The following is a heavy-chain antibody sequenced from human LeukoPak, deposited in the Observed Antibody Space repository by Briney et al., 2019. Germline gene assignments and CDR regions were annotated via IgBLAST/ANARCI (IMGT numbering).Heavy chain of an antibody. CDR3: ARGANYGSGSYDGFDI. J-gene: IGHJ3*02. CDR1: GFTVSSNY. Sequence: GGSLRLSCAASGFTVSSNYMSWVRQAPGKGLEWVSVIYSDDSTYYADSVKGRFTISRDNSKNTLYLQINNLRAEDTAVYCCARGANYGSGSYDGFDIWGQGTMVTVSS. V-gene: IGHV3-66*01. D-gene: IGHD3-10*01. CDR2: IYSDDST.